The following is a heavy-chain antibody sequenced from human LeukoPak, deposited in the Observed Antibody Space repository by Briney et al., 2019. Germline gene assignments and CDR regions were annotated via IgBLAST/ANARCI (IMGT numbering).Heavy chain of an antibody. Sequence: GGSLRLSCAASGFTFSSYAMSWVRQAPGKGLEWVLAISGSGGSTYYADSVKGRFTISRDNSKNTLYLQMNSLRAEDTAVYYCAGDLNYYDSSGYYPHPDYWGQGTLVTVSS. CDR3: AGDLNYYDSSGYYPHPDY. J-gene: IGHJ4*02. D-gene: IGHD3-22*01. CDR2: ISGSGGST. CDR1: GFTFSSYA. V-gene: IGHV3-23*01.